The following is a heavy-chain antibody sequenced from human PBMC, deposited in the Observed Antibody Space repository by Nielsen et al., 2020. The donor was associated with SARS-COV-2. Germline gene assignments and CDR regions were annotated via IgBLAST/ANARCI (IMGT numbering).Heavy chain of an antibody. CDR1: RFSFTDCN. CDR2: MTSRSTYT. V-gene: IGHV3-11*05. CDR3: ARGTTHDYFDY. J-gene: IGHJ4*02. D-gene: IGHD4-17*01. Sequence: GESLKISCAASRFSFTDCNMSCFRQAPGKGLEWVSYMTSRSTYTNYAESAEGRFTISRDNARNSLSLQMKSLRAEDTAVYYCARGTTHDYFDYWGQGTLVTVSS.